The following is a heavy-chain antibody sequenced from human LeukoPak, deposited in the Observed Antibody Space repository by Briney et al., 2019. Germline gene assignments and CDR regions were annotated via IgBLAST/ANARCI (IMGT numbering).Heavy chain of an antibody. J-gene: IGHJ6*02. V-gene: IGHV5-51*01. Sequence: GESLKISCKGSGYDFTIHWIGWVRQMPGKGLEWMGIIYPGDSDTKYSPSFQGQVTISVDKSISTAYLQWSSLKASDTAMYYCARRRQFKVMINGASYYHYYAMDVWGQGTTVAVSS. CDR1: GYDFTIHW. CDR2: IYPGDSDT. CDR3: ARRRQFKVMINGASYYHYYAMDV. D-gene: IGHD3-16*01.